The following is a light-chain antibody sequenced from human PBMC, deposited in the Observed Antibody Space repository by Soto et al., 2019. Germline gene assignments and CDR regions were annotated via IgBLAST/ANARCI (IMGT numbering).Light chain of an antibody. CDR1: SSDVGGYDY. V-gene: IGLV2-14*01. Sequence: QSALTQPASVSGSPGQSITIFCTGTSSDVGGYDYVSWYQQHPGKVPKLMIYDVSSRPSGVSNRFSGSKSGNTASLTISGLQAEDEADYYCSSYASSSTLVFGAGTKLTVL. J-gene: IGLJ2*01. CDR2: DVS. CDR3: SSYASSSTLV.